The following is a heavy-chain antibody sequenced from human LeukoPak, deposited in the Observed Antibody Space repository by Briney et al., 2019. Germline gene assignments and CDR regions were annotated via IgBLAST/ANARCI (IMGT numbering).Heavy chain of an antibody. CDR1: GGSSSGYY. Sequence: PSETLSLTCAVYGGSSSGYYWSWIRQPPGKGLEWIGEINHSGSTNYNPSLKSRVTISVDTSKNQFSLKLSSVTAADTAVYYCAIIQGSSRTFDYWGQGTLVTVSS. CDR3: AIIQGSSRTFDY. V-gene: IGHV4-34*01. J-gene: IGHJ4*02. D-gene: IGHD6-6*01. CDR2: INHSGST.